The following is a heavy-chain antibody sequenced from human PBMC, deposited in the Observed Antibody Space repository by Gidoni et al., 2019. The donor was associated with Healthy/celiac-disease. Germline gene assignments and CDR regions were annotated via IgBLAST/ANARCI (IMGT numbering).Heavy chain of an antibody. CDR2: IYSGGST. CDR3: ARDAPTMTDAFDI. Sequence: EVQLVESGGGLVQPGGSLRLSCADSGFTVSSNYMSWVRQAPGKGLEWVSVIYSGGSTYYADSVKGRFTISRDNSKNTLYLQMNSLRAEDTAVYYCARDAPTMTDAFDIWGQGTMVTVSS. V-gene: IGHV3-66*01. J-gene: IGHJ3*02. CDR1: GFTVSSNY. D-gene: IGHD3-22*01.